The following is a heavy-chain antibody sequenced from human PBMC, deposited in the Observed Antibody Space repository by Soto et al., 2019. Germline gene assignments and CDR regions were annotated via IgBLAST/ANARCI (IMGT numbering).Heavy chain of an antibody. CDR3: ARRSHVTVPPS. V-gene: IGHV4-39*01. D-gene: IGHD2-2*01. CDR1: GDSISNSNHY. J-gene: IGHJ4*02. Sequence: PSETLSLTCSVSGDSISNSNHYCVWIRQPPGKGLEWVGSIYYGGTTYYNPSLTGRVTVSMDASKNQLSLKLSSVTAADTAVYFCARRSHVTVPPSWGQGALVTVSS. CDR2: IYYGGTT.